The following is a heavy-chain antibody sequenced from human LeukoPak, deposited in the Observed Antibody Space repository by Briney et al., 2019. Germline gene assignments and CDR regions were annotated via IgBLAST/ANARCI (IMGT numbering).Heavy chain of an antibody. J-gene: IGHJ4*02. V-gene: IGHV3-11*01. Sequence: PGGSLRLSCAASGFTFHDYYMSWIRQAPGKGLEWVSYISDSGRIIYYADSVKGQFTISRDNAKNSLYLQMSSLRAEDTAGYYCARKVNGIFDYWGQGTLVTVSS. D-gene: IGHD1-26*01. CDR3: ARKVNGIFDY. CDR2: ISDSGRII. CDR1: GFTFHDYY.